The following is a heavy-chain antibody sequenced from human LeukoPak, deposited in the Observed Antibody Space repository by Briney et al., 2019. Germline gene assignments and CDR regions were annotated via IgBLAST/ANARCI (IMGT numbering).Heavy chain of an antibody. D-gene: IGHD6-13*01. J-gene: IGHJ5*02. CDR1: GGTFSSYA. V-gene: IGHV1-69*06. CDR3: ARGRPTTSIAAAGVNWFDP. Sequence: GASVKVSCKASGGTFSSYAISWVRQAPGQGLEWMGGIIPIFGTANYAQKFQGRVTITADKSTSTAYMELSNLRSEDTAVYYCARGRPTTSIAAAGVNWFDPWGQGTLVTVSS. CDR2: IIPIFGTA.